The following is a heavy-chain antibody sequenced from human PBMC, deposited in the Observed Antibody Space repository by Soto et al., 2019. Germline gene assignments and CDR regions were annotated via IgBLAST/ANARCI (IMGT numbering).Heavy chain of an antibody. Sequence: QVQLVQSGAEVKKPGASVTVSCKASGGNFSNSGISSVRQAPGQGLEWMGGIVPLFGTTNYAHKFRGRVTFTADESTSTAYMEVASLRSEDTAVYYCARASGRSWYNWFDPWGQGTLVTVST. J-gene: IGHJ5*02. CDR3: ARASGRSWYNWFDP. D-gene: IGHD6-13*01. CDR2: IVPLFGTT. V-gene: IGHV1-69*01. CDR1: GGNFSNSG.